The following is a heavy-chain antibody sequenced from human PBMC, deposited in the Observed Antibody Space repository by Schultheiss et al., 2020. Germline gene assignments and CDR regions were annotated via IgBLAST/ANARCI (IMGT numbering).Heavy chain of an antibody. CDR3: ARDFSSWFNRWFDP. J-gene: IGHJ5*02. CDR2: INTNTGNP. CDR1: GYTFTSYA. D-gene: IGHD6-13*01. V-gene: IGHV7-4-1*02. Sequence: ASVKVSCKASGYTFTSYAMNWVRQAPGQGLEWMGWINTNTGNPTYAQGFTGRFVFSLDTSVSTAYLQISSLKAEDTAVYYCARDFSSWFNRWFDPWGQGTLVTGYS.